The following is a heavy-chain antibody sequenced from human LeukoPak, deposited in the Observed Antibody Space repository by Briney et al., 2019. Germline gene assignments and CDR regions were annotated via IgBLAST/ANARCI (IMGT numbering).Heavy chain of an antibody. J-gene: IGHJ4*02. CDR3: ARVFGSRNDFDY. CDR1: GGSLSNYY. Sequence: PSETLSLTCTVSGGSLSNYYWSWVRQPPGKGLEWIGYIYYTGSTNYNPSLKSRVTISVDTSKNQFSLKLTSVTAADTAVYYCARVFGSRNDFDYWGQGTLLTASS. D-gene: IGHD1-26*01. V-gene: IGHV4-59*01. CDR2: IYYTGST.